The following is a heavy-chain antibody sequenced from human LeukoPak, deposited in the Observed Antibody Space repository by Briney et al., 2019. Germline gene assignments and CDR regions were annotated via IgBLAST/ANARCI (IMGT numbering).Heavy chain of an antibody. Sequence: GASVKVSCKVSGYTLSDLAMHWVRQAPGKGLEWMGGLDPEDGEAIYAQPLQGRVTMTEDTPSDTAYMVLSSLRSEDTAVYYCATRNFGDYGAFDIWGQGTMVTVSS. CDR3: ATRNFGDYGAFDI. D-gene: IGHD4-17*01. V-gene: IGHV1-24*01. CDR2: LDPEDGEA. J-gene: IGHJ3*02. CDR1: GYTLSDLA.